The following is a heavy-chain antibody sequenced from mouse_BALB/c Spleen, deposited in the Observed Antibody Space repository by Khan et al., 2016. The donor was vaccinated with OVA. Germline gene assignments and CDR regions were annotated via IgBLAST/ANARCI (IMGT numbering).Heavy chain of an antibody. CDR1: GYSITSGYF. CDR2: IRYDGNS. J-gene: IGHJ3*01. Sequence: EVQLQESGPGLVKPSQSLSLTCSVTGYSITSGYFWNWIRQFPGNKLEWMGYIRYDGNSNYNPSLKNRISITRDTSKNQFFLKLNSVTPEDTATYDCAGGGSSGPAWFAYWGQGTLVTVSA. D-gene: IGHD3-1*01. CDR3: AGGGSSGPAWFAY. V-gene: IGHV3-6*02.